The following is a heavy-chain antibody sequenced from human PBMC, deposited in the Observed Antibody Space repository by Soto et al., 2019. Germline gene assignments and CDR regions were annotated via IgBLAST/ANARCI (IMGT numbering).Heavy chain of an antibody. CDR2: IYYSGST. CDR1: GGSVSSGSYY. CDR3: ARRDYGDYFDY. D-gene: IGHD4-17*01. V-gene: IGHV4-61*01. J-gene: IGHJ4*02. Sequence: SETLSLTCTVSGGSVSSGSYYWSWIRQPPGKGLEWIGYIYYSGSTNYNPSLKSRVTISVDTSKNQFSLKLSSVTAADTAVYYCARRDYGDYFDYWGQGTLVTVSS.